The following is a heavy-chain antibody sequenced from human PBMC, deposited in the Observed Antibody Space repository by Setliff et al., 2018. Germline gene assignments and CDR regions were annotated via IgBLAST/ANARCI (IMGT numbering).Heavy chain of an antibody. V-gene: IGHV4-4*02. J-gene: IGHJ4*02. CDR3: ASQFRAYYDFWSGSFQFYFDY. CDR1: GGSITDRNW. CDR2: MYHSGST. D-gene: IGHD3-3*01. Sequence: SETLSLTCALSGGSITDRNWWNWVRQPPGKGLEWIGEMYHSGSTFYNPSLKSRVTMSVDTSKNQFSLKLSSVIAADTAVYYCASQFRAYYDFWSGSFQFYFDYWGQGTLVTVSS.